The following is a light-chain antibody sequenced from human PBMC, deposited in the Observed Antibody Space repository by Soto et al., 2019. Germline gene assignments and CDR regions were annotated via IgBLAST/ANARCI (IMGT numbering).Light chain of an antibody. Sequence: DIQMTQSPSSLSASVGDRVTITCQASQDISNYLNWYQQKPGKAPKLLIYDASNLETGVPSRFSGSGSGTDFTFTISSXQPEDIATYYCQQYDNLPLAFGPGAKVDTK. J-gene: IGKJ3*01. CDR3: QQYDNLPLA. CDR2: DAS. V-gene: IGKV1-33*01. CDR1: QDISNY.